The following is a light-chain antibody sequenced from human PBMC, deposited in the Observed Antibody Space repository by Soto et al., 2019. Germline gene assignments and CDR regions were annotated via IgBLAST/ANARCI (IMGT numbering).Light chain of an antibody. J-gene: IGKJ1*01. V-gene: IGKV1-5*03. CDR3: QQYNSYWT. Sequence: DIQMTQSPSTLSASVGDRVTITCRASQSISSWLAWYQQKPGKAPKLLIYKASSLESGVPSRFSGSGYGTEFTLTISSLQPDYFATYYCQQYNSYWTFGQGTKVEIK. CDR2: KAS. CDR1: QSISSW.